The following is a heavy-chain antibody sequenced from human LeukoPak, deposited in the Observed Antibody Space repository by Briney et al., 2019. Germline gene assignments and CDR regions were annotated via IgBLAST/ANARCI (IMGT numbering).Heavy chain of an antibody. CDR2: IYYSGST. D-gene: IGHD2-2*01. CDR1: GGSISSYY. V-gene: IGHV4-59*01. CDR3: ARGREGYCSSTSCYLYFDY. Sequence: PSETLSLTCTVSGGSISSYYWSWIRQPPGKGLEWIGYIYYSGSTNYNPSLKSRVTISVDTSKNQFSLKLSSVTAADTALYYCARGREGYCSSTSCYLYFDYWGQGTLVTVSS. J-gene: IGHJ4*02.